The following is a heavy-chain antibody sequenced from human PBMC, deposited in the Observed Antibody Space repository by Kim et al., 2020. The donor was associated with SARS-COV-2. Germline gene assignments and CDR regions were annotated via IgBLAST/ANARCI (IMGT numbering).Heavy chain of an antibody. CDR2: IYYSGRT. D-gene: IGHD6-13*01. Sequence: SETLSLTCNVSGGSVSSGSYYWSWIRQPPGKGLEWIGYIYYSGRTKYNSSLKSRVTISVDTSKNQFSLKLSSVTAADTAVYYCARGIGADGMDLNWFDAWGQGTLVTVSS. CDR1: GGSVSSGSYY. V-gene: IGHV4-61*01. CDR3: ARGIGADGMDLNWFDA. J-gene: IGHJ5*02.